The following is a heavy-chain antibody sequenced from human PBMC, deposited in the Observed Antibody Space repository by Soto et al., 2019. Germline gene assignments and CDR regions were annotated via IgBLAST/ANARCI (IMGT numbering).Heavy chain of an antibody. CDR1: GCTFSSYA. CDR2: IIPIFGTA. D-gene: IGHD3-10*01. Sequence: SVKVSCKASGCTFSSYAISWVRQAPGQGLEWMGGIIPIFGTANYAQKFQGRVTITADESTSTAYMELSSLRSEDTAVYYCARETEHYDGSGSYSRWFDPWGQGTLVTVSS. V-gene: IGHV1-69*13. CDR3: ARETEHYDGSGSYSRWFDP. J-gene: IGHJ5*02.